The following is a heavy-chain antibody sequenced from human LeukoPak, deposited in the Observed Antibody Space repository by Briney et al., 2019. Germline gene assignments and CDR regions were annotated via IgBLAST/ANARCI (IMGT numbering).Heavy chain of an antibody. CDR3: ARARSPDYGSGSYGY. Sequence: GGSLRLSCAASGFTFSSYWMSWVRQAPGKGLEWVANVKQDGSEKYYVDSVKGRFTISRDNAKNSLYLQMNSLRAEDTAVYYCARARSPDYGSGSYGYWGQGTLVTVSS. V-gene: IGHV3-7*01. J-gene: IGHJ4*02. CDR2: VKQDGSEK. CDR1: GFTFSSYW. D-gene: IGHD3-10*01.